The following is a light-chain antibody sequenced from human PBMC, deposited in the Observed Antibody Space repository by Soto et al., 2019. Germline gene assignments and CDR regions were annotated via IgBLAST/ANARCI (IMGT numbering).Light chain of an antibody. V-gene: IGKV3-11*01. CDR1: QSIGGF. J-gene: IGKJ1*01. CDR2: EAS. Sequence: EIVLTQSPATLSLSPGERATLFCRASQSIGGFLAWYQQRPGQAPRLLIYEASNRPTGIPARFSGSGSGTDSTLTISSLEPEDFAVYYCQQRSNWPPTWTFGQGTKVDIK. CDR3: QQRSNWPPTWT.